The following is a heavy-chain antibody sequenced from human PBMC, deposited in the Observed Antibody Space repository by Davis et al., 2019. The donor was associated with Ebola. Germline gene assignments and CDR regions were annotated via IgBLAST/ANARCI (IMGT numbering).Heavy chain of an antibody. CDR1: GGSISSSSYY. D-gene: IGHD1-14*01. Sequence: PSETLSLTCTVSGGSISSSSYYWGWIRQPPGKGLEWIGSIYYSGSTYYNPSLKSRVTISGDTSKNQFSLKLSSVTAADTAVYYCARHSPRNRYGMDVWGQGTTVTVSS. J-gene: IGHJ6*02. CDR3: ARHSPRNRYGMDV. V-gene: IGHV4-39*01. CDR2: IYYSGST.